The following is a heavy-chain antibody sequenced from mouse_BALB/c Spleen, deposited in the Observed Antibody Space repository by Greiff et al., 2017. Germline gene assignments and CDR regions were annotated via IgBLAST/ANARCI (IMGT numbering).Heavy chain of an antibody. Sequence: VKLVESGGGLVKPGGSLKLSCAASGFTFSSYAMSWVRQTPEKRLEWVASISSGGSTYYPDSVKGRFTISRDNARNILYLQMSSLRSEDTAMYYCARGSGYGNYGFAYWGQGTLVTVSA. D-gene: IGHD2-1*01. V-gene: IGHV5-6-5*01. J-gene: IGHJ3*01. CDR2: ISSGGST. CDR1: GFTFSSYA. CDR3: ARGSGYGNYGFAY.